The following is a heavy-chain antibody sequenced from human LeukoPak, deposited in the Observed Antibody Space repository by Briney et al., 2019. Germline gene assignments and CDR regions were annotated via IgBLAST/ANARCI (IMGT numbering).Heavy chain of an antibody. CDR1: GFTFTNYA. D-gene: IGHD6-13*01. Sequence: PGRSLRLSCAASGFTFTNYAMHWVRQAPGKGLEWVAVISVDGSNKFYAGSVRGRCTISRDNSKNTMSLQMDSLRGEDTAVYYCARDPRTSSTSRNHFESWGQGTLVTVSS. V-gene: IGHV3-30-3*01. CDR3: ARDPRTSSTSRNHFES. J-gene: IGHJ4*02. CDR2: ISVDGSNK.